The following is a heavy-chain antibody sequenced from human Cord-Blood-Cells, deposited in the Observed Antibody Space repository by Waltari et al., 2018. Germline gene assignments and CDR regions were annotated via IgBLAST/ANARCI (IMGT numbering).Heavy chain of an antibody. CDR1: GGSVSSGSYY. D-gene: IGHD2-21*01. V-gene: IGHV4-61*01. CDR3: ARVRGWGSWVDY. CDR2: ICYSGST. J-gene: IGHJ4*02. Sequence: QVQLQESGPGLVKPSETLSLTCTVSGGSVSSGSYYWSWIRQPPGKGLEWIGYICYSGSTHYHPSPKIRVTISVDPSKNQFSLKLSSVTAADTAVYYCARVRGWGSWVDYWGQGTLVTVSS.